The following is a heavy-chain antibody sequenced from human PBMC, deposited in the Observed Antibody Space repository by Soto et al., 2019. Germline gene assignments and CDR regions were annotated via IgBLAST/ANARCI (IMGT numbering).Heavy chain of an antibody. CDR1: GFTFSSYW. CDR3: ARGTPVRRGGSAY. J-gene: IGHJ4*02. V-gene: IGHV3-7*04. Sequence: EVQLVESGGGLVQPGGSLRLSCAASGFTFSSYWMSWVRQTPGKGLEWVANIKGDGSENYYVESVKGRVTIARDNAKNALSLQIDGLRVEEPGVYYCARGTPVRRGGSAYRGPGALITVSS. D-gene: IGHD3-16*01. CDR2: IKGDGSEN.